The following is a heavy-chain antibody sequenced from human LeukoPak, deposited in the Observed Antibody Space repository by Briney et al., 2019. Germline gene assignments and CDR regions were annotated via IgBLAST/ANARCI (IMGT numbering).Heavy chain of an antibody. CDR1: GFTFSSYA. D-gene: IGHD3-10*01. Sequence: ESGGSLRLSCAASGFTFSSYAMSWVRQAPGKGLEWVSAISGSGGSTYYADSVKGRFTISRDNSKNTLYLQMNSLRAEDTAVYYCAKDKSYYGSGSYLPYWFDPWGQGTLVTVSS. CDR3: AKDKSYYGSGSYLPYWFDP. J-gene: IGHJ5*02. CDR2: ISGSGGST. V-gene: IGHV3-23*01.